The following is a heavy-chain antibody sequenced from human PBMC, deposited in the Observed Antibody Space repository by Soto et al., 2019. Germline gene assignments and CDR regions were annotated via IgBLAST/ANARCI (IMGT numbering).Heavy chain of an antibody. Sequence: ASVKVSCKASGYTFTGYYMHWVRQAPGQGLEWMGWINPNSGGTNYAQKFQGWVTMTRDTSTSTAYMELSRLRSDDTAVYYCARSDRGGYDAFDIWGQGTMVTVSS. J-gene: IGHJ3*02. CDR1: GYTFTGYY. CDR3: ARSDRGGYDAFDI. V-gene: IGHV1-2*04. CDR2: INPNSGGT. D-gene: IGHD5-12*01.